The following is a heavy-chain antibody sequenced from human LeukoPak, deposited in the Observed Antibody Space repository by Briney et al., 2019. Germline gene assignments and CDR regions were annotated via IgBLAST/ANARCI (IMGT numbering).Heavy chain of an antibody. D-gene: IGHD5-18*01. J-gene: IGHJ4*02. Sequence: PSETLSLTCTVSGGSISSGDYYWSWIRQPPGKGLEWIGHIYYSGSTYYNPSLKSRVTISVDTSKNQFSLKLSSVTAADTAVYYCARYTAMVKAAFDYWGQGTLVTVSS. V-gene: IGHV4-30-4*01. CDR1: GGSISSGDYY. CDR2: IYYSGST. CDR3: ARYTAMVKAAFDY.